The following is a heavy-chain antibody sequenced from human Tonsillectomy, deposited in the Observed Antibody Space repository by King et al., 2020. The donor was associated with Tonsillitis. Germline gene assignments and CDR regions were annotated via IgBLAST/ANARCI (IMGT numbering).Heavy chain of an antibody. J-gene: IGHJ3*02. V-gene: IGHV3-9*01. Sequence: EVQLVESGGGLVQPGRSLRLSCVASGFTFDDYAMHWVRQVPRKGLEWVSGISWNSGEIGYADSVKGRFTISRDNAKNSLYLQMNSLRAEDTALYYCAKDIYVSIAVAGIWGQGTMVTVSS. D-gene: IGHD6-19*01. CDR3: AKDIYVSIAVAGI. CDR1: GFTFDDYA. CDR2: ISWNSGEI.